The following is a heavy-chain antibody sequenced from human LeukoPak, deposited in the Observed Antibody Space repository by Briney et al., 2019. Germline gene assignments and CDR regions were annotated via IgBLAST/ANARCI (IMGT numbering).Heavy chain of an antibody. CDR1: GGSISSGGYY. CDR2: IYYSGST. Sequence: SETLSLTCTVSGGSISSGGYYWSWIRQHPGKGLEWIGYIYYSGSTYYNPSLKSRVTTSVDTSKNQFSLKLSSVTAVDTAVYYCARLASGYCSSTSCSYWGQGTLVTVSS. D-gene: IGHD2-2*03. V-gene: IGHV4-31*03. CDR3: ARLASGYCSSTSCSY. J-gene: IGHJ4*02.